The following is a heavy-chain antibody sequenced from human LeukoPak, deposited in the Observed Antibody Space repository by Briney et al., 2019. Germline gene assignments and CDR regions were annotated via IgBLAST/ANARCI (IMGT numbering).Heavy chain of an antibody. Sequence: PGGSLRLSCAASGFTFSRYEMNWVRQAPGKGLEWVGRIKSKSDGGTTDYTAPVKGRFTISRDDSKNTLHLQMNSLKTEDTAVYYCSTDLAAMVRAIDYWGHGTLVTVSS. D-gene: IGHD5-18*01. CDR3: STDLAAMVRAIDY. CDR1: GFTFSRYE. CDR2: IKSKSDGGTT. J-gene: IGHJ4*01. V-gene: IGHV3-15*01.